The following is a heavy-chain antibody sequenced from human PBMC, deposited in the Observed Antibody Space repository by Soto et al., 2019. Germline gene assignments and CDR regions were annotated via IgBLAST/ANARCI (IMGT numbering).Heavy chain of an antibody. CDR3: ASNGGFGELLFDY. D-gene: IGHD3-10*01. CDR1: GGSISSGAYS. J-gene: IGHJ4*02. CDR2: IYHSGST. Sequence: SETLSLTCAVSGGSISSGAYSWSWIRQPPGKGLEWIGYIYHSGSTYYNPSLKSRVTMSVDRSKNQFSLKLSSVTAADTAVYYCASNGGFGELLFDYWGQGTLVTVSS. V-gene: IGHV4-30-2*01.